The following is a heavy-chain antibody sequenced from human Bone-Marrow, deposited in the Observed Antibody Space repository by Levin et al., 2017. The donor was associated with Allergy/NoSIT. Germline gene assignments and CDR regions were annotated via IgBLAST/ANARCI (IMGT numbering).Heavy chain of an antibody. D-gene: IGHD3-3*01. CDR2: VSGRSDYI. CDR1: GFAFSSYS. J-gene: IGHJ3*01. CDR3: ARGLNFWCPYMFAFGV. V-gene: IGHV3-21*01. Sequence: GESLKISCAASGFAFSSYSMNWVRQAPGKGLEWVASVSGRSDYIYYADSVKGRFTISRDTAKNSLYLQMNGLRGEDTVIYYCARGLNFWCPYMFAFGVWGQGIMVSVSS.